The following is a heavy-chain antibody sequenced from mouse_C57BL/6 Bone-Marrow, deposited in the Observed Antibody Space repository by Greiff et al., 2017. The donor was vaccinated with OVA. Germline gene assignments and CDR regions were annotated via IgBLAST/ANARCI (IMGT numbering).Heavy chain of an antibody. V-gene: IGHV1-50*01. CDR2: IDPSDSYT. J-gene: IGHJ1*03. CDR1: GYTFTSYW. D-gene: IGHD1-1*01. Sequence: QVQLQQSGAELVKPGASVKLSCKASGYTFTSYWMQWVKQRPGQGLEWIGEIDPSDSYTNYNQKFQGKATLTVDTSSSTAYMQLSSLTSEDSAVYYGARAFITTDDWYFDVWGTGTTVTVAS. CDR3: ARAFITTDDWYFDV.